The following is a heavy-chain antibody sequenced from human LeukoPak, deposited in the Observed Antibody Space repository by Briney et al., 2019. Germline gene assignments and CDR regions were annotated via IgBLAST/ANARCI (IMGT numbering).Heavy chain of an antibody. Sequence: SETLSLTCAVYGGSFSGYYWSWIRQPPGKGLEWIGEINHSGSTNYNPSLKSRVTISVDTSKNQFSLKLSSVTAADTAVYYCASQDDYGGKGSFGDFDYWGQEPWSPSPQ. CDR2: INHSGST. CDR3: ASQDDYGGKGSFGDFDY. V-gene: IGHV4-34*01. J-gene: IGHJ4*01. CDR1: GGSFSGYY. D-gene: IGHD4-23*01.